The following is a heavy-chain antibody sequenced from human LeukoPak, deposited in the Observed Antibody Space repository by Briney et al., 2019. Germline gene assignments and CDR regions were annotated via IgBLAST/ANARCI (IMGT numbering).Heavy chain of an antibody. V-gene: IGHV4-59*01. Sequence: SETLSLTCTVSGGSISSYYWSWIRQPPGKGLEWIGYIYYSGSTNYNPSLKSRVTISVDTSKNQFSLKLSSVTAADTAVYYCARVPKGGYFDLWGRGTLVTVSS. D-gene: IGHD3-16*01. CDR3: ARVPKGGYFDL. CDR1: GGSISSYY. J-gene: IGHJ2*01. CDR2: IYYSGST.